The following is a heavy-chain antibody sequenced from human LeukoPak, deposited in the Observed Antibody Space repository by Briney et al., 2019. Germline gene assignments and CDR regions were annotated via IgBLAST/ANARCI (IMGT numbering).Heavy chain of an antibody. V-gene: IGHV1-3*01. J-gene: IGHJ6*02. CDR1: GGTFSSYA. D-gene: IGHD3-3*01. CDR2: INAGNGNT. Sequence: ASVKVSCKASGGTFSSYAISWVRQAPGQRLEWMGWINAGNGNTKYSQKFQGRVTITRDTSASTAYMELSSLRSEDTAVYYCARDRSAYYDFWSGYYSYYYGMDVWGQGTPVTVSS. CDR3: ARDRSAYYDFWSGYYSYYYGMDV.